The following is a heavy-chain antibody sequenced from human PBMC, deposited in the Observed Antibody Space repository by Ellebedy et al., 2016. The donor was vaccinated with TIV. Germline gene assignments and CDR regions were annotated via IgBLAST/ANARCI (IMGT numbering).Heavy chain of an antibody. V-gene: IGHV4-59*01. CDR2: IYDSGST. CDR1: SGSMSSYY. D-gene: IGHD3-16*01. CDR3: ARGGFGVAFDI. J-gene: IGHJ3*02. Sequence: SETLSLXXTVSSGSMSSYYWSWIRQPPGKGLEWIGYIYDSGSTRYNPSLKSRVSISLDTSKNQFSLIPNSVTAADTAVYYCARGGFGVAFDIWGQGTMVTVSS.